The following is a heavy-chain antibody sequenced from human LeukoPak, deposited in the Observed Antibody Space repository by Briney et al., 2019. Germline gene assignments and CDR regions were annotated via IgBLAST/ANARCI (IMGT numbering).Heavy chain of an antibody. D-gene: IGHD3-22*01. CDR3: ARVSYDSSGYRLDY. Sequence: SETLSLTCTVSGGSVSSGDYYWSWIRQPPGKGLEWIGYIYYSGSTYYNPSLKSRVTISVDTSKNQFSLKLSSVTAADTAVYYCARVSYDSSGYRLDYWGQGTLVTVSS. CDR1: GGSVSSGDYY. CDR2: IYYSGST. V-gene: IGHV4-30-4*01. J-gene: IGHJ4*02.